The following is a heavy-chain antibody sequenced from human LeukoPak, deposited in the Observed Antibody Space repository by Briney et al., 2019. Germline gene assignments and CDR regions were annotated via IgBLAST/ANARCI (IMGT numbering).Heavy chain of an antibody. V-gene: IGHV3-33*01. CDR2: IWYDGSNK. CDR3: ARDQSLVAYSSTWFDY. CDR1: GFTFSSYA. Sequence: GGSLRLSCAASGFTFSSYAMNWVRQAPGKGLEWVAVIWYDGSNKYYADSVKGRFTISRDNSKNTLYLQMTSLRAEDTAVYYCARDQSLVAYSSTWFDYWGQGTPVTVSS. D-gene: IGHD6-13*01. J-gene: IGHJ4*02.